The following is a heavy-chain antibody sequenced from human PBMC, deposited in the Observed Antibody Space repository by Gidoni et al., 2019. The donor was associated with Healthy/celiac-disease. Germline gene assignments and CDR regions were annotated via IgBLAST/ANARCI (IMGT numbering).Heavy chain of an antibody. Sequence: EVQLVESGGGLVQPGGSLRLSCSASGFTFSSYAMHWVRQAPGKGLEYVSAISSNGGSTYYADSVKGRFTISRDNSKNTLYLQMSSLRAEDTAVYYCVKGGGQWPPTYYFDYWGQGTLVTVSS. CDR2: ISSNGGST. D-gene: IGHD6-19*01. V-gene: IGHV3-64D*09. CDR3: VKGGGQWPPTYYFDY. J-gene: IGHJ4*02. CDR1: GFTFSSYA.